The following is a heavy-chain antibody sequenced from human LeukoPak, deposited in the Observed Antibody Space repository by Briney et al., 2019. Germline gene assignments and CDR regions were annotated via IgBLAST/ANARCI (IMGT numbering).Heavy chain of an antibody. CDR2: ISSSSYI. D-gene: IGHD3-3*01. CDR3: ARDSGRGKKCYDFWSGSPGGYYGMDV. J-gene: IGHJ6*02. V-gene: IGHV3-21*01. Sequence: GGSLRLSCAASGFTFSSYSMNWVRQAPGKGLEWVSSISSSSYIYYADSVKGRFTISRDNAKNSLYLQMNSLRAEDTAVYYCARDSGRGKKCYDFWSGSPGGYYGMDVWGQGTTVTVSS. CDR1: GFTFSSYS.